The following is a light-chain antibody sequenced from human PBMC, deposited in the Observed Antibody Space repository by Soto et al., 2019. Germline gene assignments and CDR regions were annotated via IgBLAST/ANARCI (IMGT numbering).Light chain of an antibody. CDR1: SSDVGGYNY. CDR2: DVS. Sequence: VLTQPASVSGSPGQSITISCTGTSSDVGGYNYVSWYQHHPGKAPKLMIYDVSNRPSGVSNRFSGSKSGNTASPTISGLQPEDEADYYCSSYTTSNTRQIVFGTGTKVTVL. CDR3: SSYTTSNTRQIV. J-gene: IGLJ1*01. V-gene: IGLV2-14*03.